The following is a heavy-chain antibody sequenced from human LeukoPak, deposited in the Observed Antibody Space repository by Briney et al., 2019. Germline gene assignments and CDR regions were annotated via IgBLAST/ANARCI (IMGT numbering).Heavy chain of an antibody. CDR2: IYSGGST. CDR3: ASDSGYSYGDIDF. J-gene: IGHJ4*02. D-gene: IGHD5-18*01. CDR1: GFTVSSNY. Sequence: GGSLRLSCAASGFTVSSNYMSWVRQAPGKGLEWVSVIYSGGSTYYADSVKGRFTISRDNSKNTLYLQMNSLRAEDTAVYYCASDSGYSYGDIDFWGQGTLVTVSS. V-gene: IGHV3-53*01.